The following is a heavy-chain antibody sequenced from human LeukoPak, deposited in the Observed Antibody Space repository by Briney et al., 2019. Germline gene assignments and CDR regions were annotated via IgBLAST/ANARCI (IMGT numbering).Heavy chain of an antibody. Sequence: GGSLRLSCAASGFTFSSHWMSWVRQAPGKGLEWVANIKKDGSEKYYVDAVKGRFTISRDNAKTSLYLQMNSLRAEDTAVYYCAKQGAGIRDWGQGTLVTVSS. J-gene: IGHJ4*02. CDR3: AKQGAGIRD. CDR2: IKKDGSEK. CDR1: GFTFSSHW. D-gene: IGHD6-19*01. V-gene: IGHV3-7*01.